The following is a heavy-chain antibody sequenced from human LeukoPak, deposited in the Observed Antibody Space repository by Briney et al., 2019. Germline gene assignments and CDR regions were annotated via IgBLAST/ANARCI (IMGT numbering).Heavy chain of an antibody. D-gene: IGHD2-21*01. V-gene: IGHV4-34*01. CDR2: INHRGST. CDR1: GGSFSGYY. J-gene: IGHJ3*02. CDR3: ARGLIPHAFDI. Sequence: SETLSLTCAVYGGSFSGYYWSWIRQPPGKGLEWIGEINHRGSTNYNPSLKTRVTISVDTSKNQSSLKLSSVTAADTAVYYCARGLIPHAFDIWGQGTMVTVSS.